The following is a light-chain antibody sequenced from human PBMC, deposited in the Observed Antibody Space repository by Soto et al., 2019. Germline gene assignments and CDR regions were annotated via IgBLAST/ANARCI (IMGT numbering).Light chain of an antibody. J-gene: IGKJ5*01. CDR2: DAS. Sequence: EIVVTQSPATLSVSPGERATLSCRASQSVSGDLAWYHHKPGQAPRLLIYDASTRALDTPARFSGSGSETDFTLTISRLEPEDFAVYYCQQYGSSRITFGQGTRLEI. CDR3: QQYGSSRIT. CDR1: QSVSGD. V-gene: IGKV3-20*01.